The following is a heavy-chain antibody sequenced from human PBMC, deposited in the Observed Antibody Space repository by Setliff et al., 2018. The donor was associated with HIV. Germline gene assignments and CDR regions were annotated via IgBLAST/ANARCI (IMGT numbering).Heavy chain of an antibody. CDR3: ARADPGYSSGWYGY. CDR1: GYPISSGYY. Sequence: PSETLSLTCAVSGYPISSGYYWGWIRQPPGKGLEWIGSIYHSGSTYYNPSLKSRVTISVDTSKNQFSLELNSVTAADTAVYYCARADPGYSSGWYGYWGQGTLVTVSS. D-gene: IGHD6-19*01. J-gene: IGHJ4*02. CDR2: IYHSGST. V-gene: IGHV4-38-2*01.